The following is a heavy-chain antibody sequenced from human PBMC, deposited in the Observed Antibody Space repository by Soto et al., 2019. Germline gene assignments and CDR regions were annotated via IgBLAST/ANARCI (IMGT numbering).Heavy chain of an antibody. Sequence: GGSLRLSCVCSTSNFKDYAMAWVRQAPGKGLEWVSALTETGGSTYYAASVKGRFTISRDNSRNTVYLQMDRLRVADTAVYYCAKIKGAITFLHFDTWGQGTQVTVSS. CDR3: AKIKGAITFLHFDT. CDR1: TSNFKDYA. D-gene: IGHD3-16*01. V-gene: IGHV3-23*01. CDR2: LTETGGST. J-gene: IGHJ4*02.